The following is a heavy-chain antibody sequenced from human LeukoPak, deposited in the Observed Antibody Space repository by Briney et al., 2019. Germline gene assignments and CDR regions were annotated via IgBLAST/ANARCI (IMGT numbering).Heavy chain of an antibody. CDR2: ISGSGGST. CDR1: GFTFSSYA. J-gene: IGHJ3*02. D-gene: IGHD3-22*01. CDR3: AAIYDSSGYYSDDAFDI. V-gene: IGHV3-23*01. Sequence: GGSLRLSCAASGFTFSSYAMSWVRQAPGKGLEWVSAISGSGGSTYYADSVKGRFTISRDNSKNSLYLQMNSLRAEDTAVYYCAAIYDSSGYYSDDAFDIWGQGTMVTVSS.